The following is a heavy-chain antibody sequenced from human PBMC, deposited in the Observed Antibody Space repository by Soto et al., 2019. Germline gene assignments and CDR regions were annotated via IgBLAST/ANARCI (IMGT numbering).Heavy chain of an antibody. J-gene: IGHJ5*02. D-gene: IGHD6-19*01. Sequence: QVQLVQSGAEVKKPGASVKVSCKASGYTFTSYTMHWVRQAPGQRLEWMGWINAGNGNTKYSQKFQGRVTITRDTSASTAYMELSSLRSEDTAVYYCARGVAGPRHWFDPWGQGTLVTVSS. V-gene: IGHV1-3*01. CDR1: GYTFTSYT. CDR3: ARGVAGPRHWFDP. CDR2: INAGNGNT.